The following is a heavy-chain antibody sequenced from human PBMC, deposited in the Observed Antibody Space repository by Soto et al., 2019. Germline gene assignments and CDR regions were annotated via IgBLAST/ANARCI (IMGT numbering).Heavy chain of an antibody. D-gene: IGHD3-10*01. J-gene: IGHJ6*02. CDR2: IGGGGGST. CDR1: GFGFNTYA. CDR3: ARDSITRLSYDIPGMDV. Sequence: PGGSLRLTCAASGFGFNTYARSWVRQGPGKGLEWVSVIGGGGGSTHYADSVKGRFTISRDNSKNTLYLQMNSLRADDTAIYYCARDSITRLSYDIPGMDVWGQGTTVTVSS. V-gene: IGHV3-23*01.